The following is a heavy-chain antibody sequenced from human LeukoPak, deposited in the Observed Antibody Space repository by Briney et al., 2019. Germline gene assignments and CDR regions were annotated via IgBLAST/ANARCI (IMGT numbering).Heavy chain of an antibody. Sequence: SETLSLTCTVSGGSTINYFRSWIRQPAGKGLEWIGHIYTSGTTHYNPSLKNRVTISLDTSKSQFSLQLNSVTAADTAVYYCARAEGLGSGAYTLDYWGQGILVTVSS. D-gene: IGHD3-10*01. J-gene: IGHJ4*02. V-gene: IGHV4-4*07. CDR3: ARAEGLGSGAYTLDY. CDR1: GGSTINYF. CDR2: IYTSGTT.